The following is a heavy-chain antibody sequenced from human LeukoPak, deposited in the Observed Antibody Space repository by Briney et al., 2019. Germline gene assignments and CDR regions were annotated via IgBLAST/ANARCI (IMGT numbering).Heavy chain of an antibody. D-gene: IGHD5-18*01. V-gene: IGHV4-34*01. CDR1: GGSFSGYY. CDR2: INHSGST. Sequence: NPSETLSLTCAVYGGSFSGYYWSWIRQPPGKGLEWIGEINHSGSTNYNPSLKSRVTISVDTSKNQFSLKLSSVTAADTAVYYCARLGLRSPGRYYYYYGMDVWGQGTTVTVSS. CDR3: ARLGLRSPGRYYYYYGMDV. J-gene: IGHJ6*02.